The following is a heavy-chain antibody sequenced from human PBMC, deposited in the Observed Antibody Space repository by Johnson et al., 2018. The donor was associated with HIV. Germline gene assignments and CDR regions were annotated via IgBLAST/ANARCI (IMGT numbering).Heavy chain of an antibody. Sequence: EVQLVESGGDLVQSGGSLRVSCAASGFTFSRHWMHWVRQAPGKGLEWVSVIYSGGSTYYADSVKGRFTISRDNSKNTLYLQMNSLRAEDTAVYYCASPPDAFDIWGQGTMVTVSS. CDR1: GFTFSRHW. V-gene: IGHV3-66*01. CDR2: IYSGGST. CDR3: ASPPDAFDI. J-gene: IGHJ3*02.